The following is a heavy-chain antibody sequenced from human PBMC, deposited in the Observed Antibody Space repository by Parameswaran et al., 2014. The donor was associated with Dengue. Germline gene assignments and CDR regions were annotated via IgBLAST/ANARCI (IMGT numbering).Heavy chain of an antibody. CDR3: ARSEPTVTRDAFDI. J-gene: IGHJ3*02. CDR2: IFSNDEK. V-gene: IGHV2-26*01. D-gene: IGHD4-17*01. Sequence: RWIRQPPGKALEWLAHIFSNDEKSYSTSLKSRLTISKDTSKSQVVLTMTNMDPVDTATYYCARSEPTVTRDAFDIWAKDNGHRLL.